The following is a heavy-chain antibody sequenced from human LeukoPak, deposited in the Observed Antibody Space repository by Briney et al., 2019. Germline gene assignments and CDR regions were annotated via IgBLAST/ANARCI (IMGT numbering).Heavy chain of an antibody. D-gene: IGHD6-6*01. CDR3: ARRSPDKASPPFDP. CDR1: GGSFSGYY. J-gene: IGHJ5*02. Sequence: PSGTLSLTCAVYGGSFSGYYWSWIRQPPGKGLEWIGEINHSGSTNYNPSLKSRVTISVDTSKNQFSLKLSSVTAADTAVYYCARRSPDKASPPFDPWGQGTLVTVSS. CDR2: INHSGST. V-gene: IGHV4-34*01.